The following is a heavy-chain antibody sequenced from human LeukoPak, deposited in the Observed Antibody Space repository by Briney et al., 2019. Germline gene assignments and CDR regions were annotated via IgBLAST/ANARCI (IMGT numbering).Heavy chain of an antibody. CDR2: MSYDNGSNK. V-gene: IGHV3-30*15. Sequence: GGSLRLSCEASGFSFSTSAMHWVRQAPGKGLEWVAVMSYDNGSNKYYADSVKGRFTISRDNAKNTLYLQMSSLRVEDTAVYHCVRDLYCSSYNCDGYYFEPWGQGTLVTVSS. J-gene: IGHJ5*02. CDR3: VRDLYCSSYNCDGYYFEP. D-gene: IGHD2-2*01. CDR1: GFSFSTSA.